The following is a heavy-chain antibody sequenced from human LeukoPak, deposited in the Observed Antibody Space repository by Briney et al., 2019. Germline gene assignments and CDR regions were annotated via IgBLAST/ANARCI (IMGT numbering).Heavy chain of an antibody. D-gene: IGHD6-6*01. V-gene: IGHV4-39*01. CDR2: IYYSGST. Sequence: SQTLSLTCTVSGGSISSGSYYWGWIRQPPGKGLEWIGSIYYSGSTYYNPSLKSRVTISVDTSKNQFSLKLSSVTAADTAVYYCARPLRGMYSSSRRAKRPYYMDVWGKGTTVTVSS. CDR1: GGSISSGSYY. J-gene: IGHJ6*03. CDR3: ARPLRGMYSSSRRAKRPYYMDV.